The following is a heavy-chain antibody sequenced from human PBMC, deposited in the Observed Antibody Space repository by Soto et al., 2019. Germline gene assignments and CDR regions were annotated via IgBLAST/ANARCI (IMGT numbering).Heavy chain of an antibody. CDR3: ARQCRGVTCSWFVS. CDR1: GGSISSSSYY. Sequence: SETLSLTCTVSGGSISSSSYYWGWIRQPPGKGLEWIGSIYYSGSTYYNPSLKSRVTISVDTSKNQFSLTLTSVTAADTAVYYCARQCRGVTCSWFVSSGQGILVTVSS. CDR2: IYYSGST. J-gene: IGHJ5*01. V-gene: IGHV4-39*01. D-gene: IGHD2-15*01.